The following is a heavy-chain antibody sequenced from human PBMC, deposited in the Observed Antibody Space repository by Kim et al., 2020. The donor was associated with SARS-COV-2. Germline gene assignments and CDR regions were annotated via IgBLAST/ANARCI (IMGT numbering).Heavy chain of an antibody. CDR1: GSTFSSYA. Sequence: GGSLRLSCAASGSTFSSYAVHWVRQAPGKGLEWVAVISYDGSNKYYADSVKGRFTISRDNSKNTLYLQMNSLRAEDTAVYFCARAGIEMATRQLGYFDYWGQGTLVTLSS. D-gene: IGHD5-12*01. J-gene: IGHJ4*02. V-gene: IGHV3-30*04. CDR2: ISYDGSNK. CDR3: ARAGIEMATRQLGYFDY.